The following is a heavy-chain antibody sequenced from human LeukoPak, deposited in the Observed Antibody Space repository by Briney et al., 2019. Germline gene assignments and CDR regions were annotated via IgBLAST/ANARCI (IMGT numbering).Heavy chain of an antibody. CDR1: GFTFSSYS. D-gene: IGHD2-15*01. V-gene: IGHV3-21*01. Sequence: PGGSLRLSRAASGFTFSSYSMNWVRQAPGKGLEWVSSISSSSSYIYYADSVKGRFTISRDNAKNSLYLQMNSLRAEDTAVYYCARGHCSGGSCYSVDYWGQGTLVTVSS. J-gene: IGHJ4*02. CDR2: ISSSSSYI. CDR3: ARGHCSGGSCYSVDY.